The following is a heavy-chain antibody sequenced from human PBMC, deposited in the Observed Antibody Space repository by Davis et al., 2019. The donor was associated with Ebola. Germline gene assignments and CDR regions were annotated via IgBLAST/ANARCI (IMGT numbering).Heavy chain of an antibody. J-gene: IGHJ6*02. CDR1: GGTFSSYA. CDR3: ARAERKYSSSGHYYYYGMDV. Sequence: AASVKVSCKASGGTFSSYAISWVRQAPGQGLEWMGGIIPIFGTANYAQKFQGRVTITADESTSTAYMELSSLRSEDTAVYYCARAERKYSSSGHYYYYGMDVWGQGTTVTVSS. CDR2: IIPIFGTA. V-gene: IGHV1-69*13. D-gene: IGHD6-13*01.